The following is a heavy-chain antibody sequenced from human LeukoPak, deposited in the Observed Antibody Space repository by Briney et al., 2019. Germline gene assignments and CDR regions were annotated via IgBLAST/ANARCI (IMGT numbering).Heavy chain of an antibody. Sequence: ASVKVSCKASGYIFTSYYMHWVRQAPGQGLEWMGIINLSAGSTSYAQKFQGRVTMTRDTSTGTVYMELSSLRSEDTAVYYCARAYGSGLAFDIWGQGTMVTVSS. CDR3: ARAYGSGLAFDI. CDR2: INLSAGST. V-gene: IGHV1-46*01. D-gene: IGHD3-10*01. J-gene: IGHJ3*02. CDR1: GYIFTSYY.